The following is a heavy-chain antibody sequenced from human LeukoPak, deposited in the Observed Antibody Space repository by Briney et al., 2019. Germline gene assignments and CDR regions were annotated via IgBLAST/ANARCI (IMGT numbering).Heavy chain of an antibody. CDR3: ATHTISGVVPYASLI. J-gene: IGHJ3*02. V-gene: IGHV1-24*01. CDR2: FDPEDGET. CDR1: GYTGIELS. Sequence: ASVKVSCKLSGYTGIELSMHWVRQVPGKGLEWMGGFDPEDGETKFAQKFQGRVTMTEDRSTEEAYMALRRLTSEETPVYYCATHTISGVVPYASLIWGRGTLVTVSS. D-gene: IGHD3-3*01.